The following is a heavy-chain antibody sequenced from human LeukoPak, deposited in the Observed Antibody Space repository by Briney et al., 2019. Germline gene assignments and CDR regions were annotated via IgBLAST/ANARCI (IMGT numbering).Heavy chain of an antibody. CDR1: TFTFSSYG. Sequence: GGSLRLSCAASTFTFSSYGMHWVRQAPGKGLEWVAFIQYDGNKRYYADSVKGRFTISRDNSKNTLYLQMNSLRPEDAALYYCANTMYSSAWSPFDYWGRGTLVTVSS. CDR2: IQYDGNKR. D-gene: IGHD6-19*01. CDR3: ANTMYSSAWSPFDY. J-gene: IGHJ4*02. V-gene: IGHV3-30*02.